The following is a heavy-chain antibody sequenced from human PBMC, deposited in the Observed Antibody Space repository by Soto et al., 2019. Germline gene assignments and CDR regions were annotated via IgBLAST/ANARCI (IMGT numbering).Heavy chain of an antibody. J-gene: IGHJ4*02. CDR2: ISGSGDNT. Sequence: PGGSLRLSCAASGFTFSSYAMSWVRQAPGKGLEWVSAISGSGDNTYYADSVKGRFTISRDNSKNTLYLQMNSLRAEDTAIYYCAKQDIVVVVAAARNWGQGTLVTVSS. CDR3: AKQDIVVVVAAARN. D-gene: IGHD2-15*01. CDR1: GFTFSSYA. V-gene: IGHV3-23*01.